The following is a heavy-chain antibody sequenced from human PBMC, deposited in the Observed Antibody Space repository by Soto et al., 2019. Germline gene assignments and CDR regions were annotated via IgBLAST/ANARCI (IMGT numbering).Heavy chain of an antibody. V-gene: IGHV4-39*01. CDR3: ASTNYDFWSGYTPDYYGMDV. Sequence: SETLSLTCTVSGGSISRSSYYWGWIRQPPGKGLEWIGSIYYSGSTYYNPSLKSRVTISVDTSKNQFSLKLSSVTAADTAVYYCASTNYDFWSGYTPDYYGMDVWGQGTTVTVSS. CDR2: IYYSGST. CDR1: GGSISRSSYY. J-gene: IGHJ6*02. D-gene: IGHD3-3*01.